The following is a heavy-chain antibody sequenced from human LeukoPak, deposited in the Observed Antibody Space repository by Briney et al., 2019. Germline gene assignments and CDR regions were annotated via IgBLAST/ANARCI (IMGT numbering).Heavy chain of an antibody. V-gene: IGHV3-66*01. CDR3: ARATYYYGSGSYYPSSYYYYMDV. J-gene: IGHJ6*03. D-gene: IGHD3-10*01. CDR1: GFTVSSNY. CDR2: IYSGGST. Sequence: GGSLRLSCAASGFTVSSNYMSWVRQAPGKGLEWVSVIYSGGSTYYADSVKGRFTISRDNSKNTLYLQMNSLRAEDTAVYYCARATYYYGSGSYYPSSYYYYMDVWGKGTTVTISS.